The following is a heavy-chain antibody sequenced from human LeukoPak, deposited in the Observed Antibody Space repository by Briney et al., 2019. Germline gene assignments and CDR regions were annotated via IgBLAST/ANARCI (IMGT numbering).Heavy chain of an antibody. J-gene: IGHJ4*02. Sequence: GGSLRLSCAASGFTFSSYAMSWVRQAPGKGLEWVSAISGSGGSTYYADSVKGRFTISRDNSKNTLYLQMNSLRAEDTAVYYCAKPLAQDRTWYRDDYWGQGTLVTVSS. CDR1: GFTFSSYA. D-gene: IGHD1-1*01. CDR3: AKPLAQDRTWYRDDY. CDR2: ISGSGGST. V-gene: IGHV3-23*01.